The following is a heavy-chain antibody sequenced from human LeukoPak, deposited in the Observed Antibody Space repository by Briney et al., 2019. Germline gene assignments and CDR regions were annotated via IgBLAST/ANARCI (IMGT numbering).Heavy chain of an antibody. CDR3: AKDTNDIAVAGAEFDY. D-gene: IGHD6-19*01. J-gene: IGHJ4*02. V-gene: IGHV3-9*01. CDR2: ISWNSGSI. CDR1: GFTFDDYA. Sequence: GGPLRLSCAASGFTFDDYAMHWVRHAPGKGLEWVSGISWNSGSIGYADSVKGRFTISRDNAKNSLYLQMNSLRAEDTASYYCAKDTNDIAVAGAEFDYWGQGTLVTVSS.